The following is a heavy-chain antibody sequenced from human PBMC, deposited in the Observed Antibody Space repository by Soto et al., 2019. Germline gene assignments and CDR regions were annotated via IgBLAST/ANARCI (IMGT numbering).Heavy chain of an antibody. CDR1: GFTFTNSA. D-gene: IGHD3-3*01. V-gene: IGHV1-58*01. J-gene: IGHJ6*02. Sequence: SLKVSCKASGFTFTNSAVQWVRQARGQRLEWIGWIVVGSGNTNYAQKFQERVTITRDMSTSTAYMELSSLRSEDTAVYYCARAHYDFWSGKFTYGMDVWGQGTTVTVSS. CDR2: IVVGSGNT. CDR3: ARAHYDFWSGKFTYGMDV.